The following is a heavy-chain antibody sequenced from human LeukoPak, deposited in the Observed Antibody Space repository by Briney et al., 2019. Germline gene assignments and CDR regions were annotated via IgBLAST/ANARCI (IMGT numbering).Heavy chain of an antibody. J-gene: IGHJ4*02. CDR1: GYTFTSYG. CDR2: ISASNGNT. CDR3: ARDGDIVVVPAAILFDY. D-gene: IGHD2-2*01. V-gene: IGHV1-18*04. Sequence: ASVKVSCQASGYTFTSYGISWVRQAPGQGLEWMGWISASNGNTNYAQKLQGRVAMTTDTSTSTAYIEWRSVRSDDTAVYYCARDGDIVVVPAAILFDYWGQGTLVTVSS.